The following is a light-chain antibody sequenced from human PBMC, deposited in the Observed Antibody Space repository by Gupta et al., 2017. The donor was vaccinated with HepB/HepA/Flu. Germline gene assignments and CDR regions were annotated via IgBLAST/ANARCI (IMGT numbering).Light chain of an antibody. V-gene: IGKV3-20*01. Sequence: EVLLTQSPGTLSLSPGETATLSCRASQSVLNDYLAWYQQKPGQAPRLLIYDTSNRVTGIPDRFSGSGSGTDFTLTITKLEPADLAVYYCHHYTQYLWKFGQGTKVEI. J-gene: IGKJ1*01. CDR3: HHYTQYLWK. CDR1: QSVLNDY. CDR2: DTS.